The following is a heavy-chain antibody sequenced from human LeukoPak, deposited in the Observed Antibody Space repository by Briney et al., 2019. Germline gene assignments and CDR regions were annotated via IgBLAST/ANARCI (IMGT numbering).Heavy chain of an antibody. CDR3: ARGAYYDYVWGSYRLSPDAFDI. CDR2: IYYSGST. J-gene: IGHJ3*02. V-gene: IGHV4-59*07. D-gene: IGHD3-16*02. Sequence: PSDTLSLTCTVSGGFISSYYWRWLRQPRGGGVVGIGYIYYSGSTNYNPSLKGRVTISVDPSKNQFSLKLSSVTAADTAVYYCARGAYYDYVWGSYRLSPDAFDIWGQGTMVTVSS. CDR1: GGFISSYY.